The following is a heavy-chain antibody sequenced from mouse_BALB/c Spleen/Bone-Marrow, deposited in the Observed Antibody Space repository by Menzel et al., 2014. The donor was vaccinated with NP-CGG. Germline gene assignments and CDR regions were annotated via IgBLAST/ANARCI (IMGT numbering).Heavy chain of an antibody. J-gene: IGHJ4*01. CDR2: IWGGGST. CDR1: GFSLTDYG. V-gene: IGHV2-6-5*01. CDR3: AKLNWVYAMDY. Sequence: QVQLKQSGPGLVAPSQSLSITCTVSGFSLTDYGVTWIRQPPGKGLEWLGIIWGGGSTFYNSSLRSRLNVSKDNSKSPVFLKMNSLQADDTAMYYCAKLNWVYAMDYWGQGTSVTVSS. D-gene: IGHD4-1*02.